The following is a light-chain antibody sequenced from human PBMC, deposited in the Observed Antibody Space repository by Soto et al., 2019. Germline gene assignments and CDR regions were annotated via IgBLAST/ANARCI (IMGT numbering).Light chain of an antibody. CDR1: QSITTY. CDR2: AAS. CDR3: QHCYSSPRT. Sequence: DIQMTQSPSTLSASVGDRVTITCRASQSITTYVTWYQQKLGKAPTLLIYAASSLQSLVPSRFSGRGSGTDFSLTISSLPPEDFATYFCQHCYSSPRTFGQGTKVEI. V-gene: IGKV1-39*01. J-gene: IGKJ1*01.